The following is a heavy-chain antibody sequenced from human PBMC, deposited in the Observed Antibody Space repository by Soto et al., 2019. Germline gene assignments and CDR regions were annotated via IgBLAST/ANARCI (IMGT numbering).Heavy chain of an antibody. V-gene: IGHV3-11*01. CDR3: AREGQGRTYYYDSSGYYFDY. CDR1: GFTFSDYY. Sequence: GGSLRLSCAASGFTFSDYYMSWIRQAPGKGLEWVSYISSSGSTIYYADSVKGRFTISRDNAKNSLYLQMNSLRAEDTAVYYCAREGQGRTYYYDSSGYYFDYWGQGTLVTVSS. J-gene: IGHJ4*02. CDR2: ISSSGSTI. D-gene: IGHD3-22*01.